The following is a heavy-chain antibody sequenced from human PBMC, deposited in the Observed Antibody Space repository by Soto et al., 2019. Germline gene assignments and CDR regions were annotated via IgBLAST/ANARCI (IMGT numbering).Heavy chain of an antibody. J-gene: IGHJ4*02. V-gene: IGHV3-33*01. CDR3: AREIAGTRGFDY. D-gene: IGHD1-20*01. CDR1: GSTFSSYG. CDR2: IWYDGSNK. Sequence: QVQLVESGGGVVQPGRSLRLSCAASGSTFSSYGMHWVRQAPGKGLEWVAVIWYDGSNKYYADSVKGRFTISRDNSKNTLYLQMNSLRAEDTAVYYCAREIAGTRGFDYWGQGTLVTVSS.